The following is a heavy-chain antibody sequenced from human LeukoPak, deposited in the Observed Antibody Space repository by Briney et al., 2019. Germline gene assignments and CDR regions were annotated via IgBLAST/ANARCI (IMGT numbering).Heavy chain of an antibody. CDR1: GFTFSSYA. V-gene: IGHV3-23*01. CDR3: AKAEGYDILTGLDY. CDR2: IGASGGST. Sequence: GGSLRLSCATSGFTFSSYAISWVLQARGKGMDWESGIGASGGSTYYADSVKGRFTISRDNSKNTLYLQMNSLRTEDTAVYYCAKAEGYDILTGLDYWGQGTLVTVSS. J-gene: IGHJ4*02. D-gene: IGHD3-9*01.